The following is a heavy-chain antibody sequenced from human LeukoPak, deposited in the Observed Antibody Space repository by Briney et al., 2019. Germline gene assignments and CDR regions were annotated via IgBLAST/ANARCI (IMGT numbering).Heavy chain of an antibody. CDR3: ASFPAAWGWFDP. CDR2: IYFSGGT. CDR1: GDSISSSNRY. Sequence: PSETLSLTCTVSGDSISSSNRYWGWIRQPPGKGLEWIGSIYFSGGTNYNPSLKSRVTISVDTSKNQFSLKLSSVTAADTAVYYCASFPAAWGWFDPWGQGTLVTVSS. J-gene: IGHJ5*02. D-gene: IGHD2-2*01. V-gene: IGHV4-39*07.